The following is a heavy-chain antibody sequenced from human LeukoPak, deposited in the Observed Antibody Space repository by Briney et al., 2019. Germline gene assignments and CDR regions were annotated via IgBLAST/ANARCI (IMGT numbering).Heavy chain of an antibody. CDR3: ARDLSSSWYRIIPFDAFHI. Sequence: GGSLRLSCAASGFTFSSYWMSWVRQAPGKGLEWVANIKQDGSEKYYVDSVKGRFTISRDNAKNSLYLQMNSLRAEDTAVYYCARDLSSSWYRIIPFDAFHIWAKGQWSPSLQ. D-gene: IGHD6-13*01. CDR2: IKQDGSEK. V-gene: IGHV3-7*03. J-gene: IGHJ3*02. CDR1: GFTFSSYW.